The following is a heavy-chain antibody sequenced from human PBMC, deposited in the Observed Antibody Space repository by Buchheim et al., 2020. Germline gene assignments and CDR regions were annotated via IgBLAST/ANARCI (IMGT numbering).Heavy chain of an antibody. J-gene: IGHJ4*02. CDR2: ISGSGGSI. Sequence: EVQLLESGGGLVQPGGSLRLSCAASGFTFSSYAMSWVRQAPGKGLEWVSAISGSGGSIYYADSVKGRFTISRDNSKNTLYLQMNSLRAEDTAVYYCAKDLLWHTNIAAAGPGYWGQGTL. V-gene: IGHV3-23*01. CDR3: AKDLLWHTNIAAAGPGY. D-gene: IGHD6-13*01. CDR1: GFTFSSYA.